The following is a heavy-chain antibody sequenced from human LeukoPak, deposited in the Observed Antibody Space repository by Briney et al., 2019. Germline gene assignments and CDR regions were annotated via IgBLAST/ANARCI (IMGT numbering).Heavy chain of an antibody. D-gene: IGHD3/OR15-3a*01. CDR3: ARYMILGFFFDN. Sequence: GGSLRLSCAASGFTVSSNYMSWVRQAPGKGLEWVSVIYVSGSTYYADSVKGRFTISRDNSKNTLYLQMNSLRAEDTAVYYCARYMILGFFFDNGRQGTLVSVP. J-gene: IGHJ4*02. CDR1: GFTVSSNY. V-gene: IGHV3-53*01. CDR2: IYVSGST.